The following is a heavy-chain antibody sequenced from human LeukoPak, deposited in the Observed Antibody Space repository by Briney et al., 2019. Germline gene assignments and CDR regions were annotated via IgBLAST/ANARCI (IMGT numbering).Heavy chain of an antibody. D-gene: IGHD2-2*01. V-gene: IGHV1-69*05. Sequence: GSSGKVSCKASGGTFSSFAISWGRQAPGQGLEWIGRIIPIFGTANYAQKFQGRVTITTDESTSTAYMELSSLRSEDTAVYYCATCGGTSCYGANWFDPWGQGTLVTVSS. CDR3: ATCGGTSCYGANWFDP. J-gene: IGHJ5*02. CDR1: GGTFSSFA. CDR2: IIPIFGTA.